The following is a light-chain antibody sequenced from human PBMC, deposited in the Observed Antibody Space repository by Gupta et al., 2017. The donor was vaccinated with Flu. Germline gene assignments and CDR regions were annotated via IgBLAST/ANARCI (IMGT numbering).Light chain of an antibody. CDR2: ESS. Sequence: DVHMTHSPSSLSASVGDRVTITCRASQSISSYLTWYQQKPGKAPKLLIYESSNLQSGVPSRFSGSGSGTDFTLTISSLQPEDFATYYCQQTNSTLLSFGQGTKLEIK. CDR1: QSISSY. J-gene: IGKJ2*03. V-gene: IGKV1-39*01. CDR3: QQTNSTLLS.